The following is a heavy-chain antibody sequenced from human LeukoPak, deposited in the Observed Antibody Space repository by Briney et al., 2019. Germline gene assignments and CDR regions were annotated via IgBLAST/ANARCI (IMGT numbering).Heavy chain of an antibody. D-gene: IGHD3-16*01. J-gene: IGHJ4*02. CDR2: INAGNGNT. CDR1: GYTFTSYA. V-gene: IGHV1-3*01. Sequence: ASVKVSCKASGYTFTSYAMHWVRQAPGQRLEWMGWINAGNGNTKYSQKFQGRVTITRDTSASTAYMELSSLRSEDTAVYYCARYRLSFGESLDYWGQGTLVTVSS. CDR3: ARYRLSFGESLDY.